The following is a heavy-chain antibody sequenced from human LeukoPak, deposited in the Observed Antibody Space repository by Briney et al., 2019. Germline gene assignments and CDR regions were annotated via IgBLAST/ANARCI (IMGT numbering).Heavy chain of an antibody. J-gene: IGHJ3*02. D-gene: IGHD3-22*01. Sequence: SETLSLTCTVSGYSISSGYYWGWIRQPPGKGLEWIGSIYQSGSTHYNPSLKSRVTISVDTSKNQFSLKLSSVTAPHTALYYCARSTGVFNYYDSRGGAFDIWGQGTMVTVSS. V-gene: IGHV4-38-2*02. CDR3: ARSTGVFNYYDSRGGAFDI. CDR1: GYSISSGYY. CDR2: IYQSGST.